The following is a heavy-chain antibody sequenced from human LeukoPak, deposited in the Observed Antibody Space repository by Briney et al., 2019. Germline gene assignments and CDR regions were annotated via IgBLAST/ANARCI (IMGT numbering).Heavy chain of an antibody. J-gene: IGHJ4*02. V-gene: IGHV4-59*08. CDR1: GGSISSYY. Sequence: SETLSLTCTVSGGSISSYYWSWIRQPPGKGLEWIGYIYYSGSTNYNPSLKSRVTISVDTSKNQFSLKLSSVTAADTAVYYCARHPYYDFWSGYLGNAYYFDYWGQGTLVTVSS. D-gene: IGHD3-3*01. CDR2: IYYSGST. CDR3: ARHPYYDFWSGYLGNAYYFDY.